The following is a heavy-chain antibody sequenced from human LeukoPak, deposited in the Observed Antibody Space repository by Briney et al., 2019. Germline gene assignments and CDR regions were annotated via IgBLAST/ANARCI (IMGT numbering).Heavy chain of an antibody. CDR1: GGSISGYY. CDR2: IYYSGST. J-gene: IGHJ3*02. CDR3: AREYSSSSGRRAFDI. D-gene: IGHD6-6*01. Sequence: SETLSLTCTVSGGSISGYYWSWIRQPPGKGLEWIGYIYYSGSTNYNPSLKSRLTISIDTSENQFSLKLSSVTAADTAVYYCAREYSSSSGRRAFDIWGQGTMVSVSS. V-gene: IGHV4-59*08.